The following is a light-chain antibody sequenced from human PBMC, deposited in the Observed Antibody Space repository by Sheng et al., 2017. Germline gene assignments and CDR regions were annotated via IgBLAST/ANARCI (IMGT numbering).Light chain of an antibody. J-gene: IGKJ3*01. CDR3: QHYGSFLFT. CDR2: AAS. CDR1: QDVSSSY. Sequence: EIVLTQSPGTLSVSPGERVTLSCRASQDVSSSYVAWYQQKPGQPPRILIYAASSRAAGIPDRFSGSGSGADFTLTISRLEPTDVAVYYCQHYGSFLFTFGPGTKVDLK. V-gene: IGKV3-20*01.